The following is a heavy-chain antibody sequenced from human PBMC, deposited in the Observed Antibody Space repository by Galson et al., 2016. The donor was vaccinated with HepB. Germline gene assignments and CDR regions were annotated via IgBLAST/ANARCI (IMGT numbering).Heavy chain of an antibody. CDR2: ISYDGNNK. CDR3: HYGDYSDAFNRYYYHGMDV. CDR1: GFTLRSYA. D-gene: IGHD4-17*01. V-gene: IGHV3-30-3*01. Sequence: SLRLSCAASGFTLRSYAMHWVRQAPGRGLEWVATISYDGNNKYYADSVKGRVTISRDNAKNTLYLQMDSLRAEDTAVYYCHYGDYSDAFNRYYYHGMDVWGQGTTVTVFS. J-gene: IGHJ6*02.